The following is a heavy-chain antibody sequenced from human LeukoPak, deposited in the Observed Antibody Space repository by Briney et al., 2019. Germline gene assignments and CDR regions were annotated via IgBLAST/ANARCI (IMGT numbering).Heavy chain of an antibody. CDR1: GFTFSSYS. Sequence: GGSLRLSCAASGFTFSSYSMNWVRQAPGKGLEWVSYISSSSSTIYYADSVKGRFTISRDNAKNSLYLQMNSLRAEDTAVYYCAREERDGYNYYWYFDLWGRGTLVTVSS. J-gene: IGHJ2*01. CDR3: AREERDGYNYYWYFDL. D-gene: IGHD5-24*01. CDR2: ISSSSSTI. V-gene: IGHV3-48*01.